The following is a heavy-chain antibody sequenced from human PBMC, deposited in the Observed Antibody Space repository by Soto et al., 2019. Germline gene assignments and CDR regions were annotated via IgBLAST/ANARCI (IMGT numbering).Heavy chain of an antibody. CDR1: GYSFTSYW. CDR2: IYPGDSDT. J-gene: IGHJ3*02. CDR3: ASPHPRSLWFGDDAFDI. Sequence: GESLKISCKGSGYSFTSYWIGWVRQMPGKGLEWMGIIYPGDSDTRYSPSFQGQVTISADKSISTAYLQWSSLKASDTAMYYCASPHPRSLWFGDDAFDIWGPGTMVTVSS. V-gene: IGHV5-51*01. D-gene: IGHD3-10*01.